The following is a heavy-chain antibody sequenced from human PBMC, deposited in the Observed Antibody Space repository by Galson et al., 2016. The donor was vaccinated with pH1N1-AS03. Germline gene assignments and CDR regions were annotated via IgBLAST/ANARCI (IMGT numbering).Heavy chain of an antibody. Sequence: SVKVSCKASGGTLSTFAISWVRQAPGQGLEWMGGFISLYDKANYAPKFQDRVTITAAESTNPTFMELCSLRSADTAVYYCGLEGIYCVDGACHDRTDGFAIWGQGTEVTVSS. CDR3: GLEGIYCVDGACHDRTDGFAI. CDR2: FISLYDKA. D-gene: IGHD2-21*01. CDR1: GGTLSTFA. V-gene: IGHV1-69*13. J-gene: IGHJ3*02.